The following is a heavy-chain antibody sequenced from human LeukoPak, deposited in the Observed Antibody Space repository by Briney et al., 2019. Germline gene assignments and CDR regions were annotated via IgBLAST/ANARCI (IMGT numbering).Heavy chain of an antibody. CDR2: IWYDGSEK. Sequence: PGGSLRLSCAASGFTFSSYWMHWVRQAPGKGLEWVAVIWYDGSEKYYTDSVKGRFTISRDNSKNTLYLQMSSLRGEDTAIYYCARAGNAFDIWGQGTMVTVSS. V-gene: IGHV3-33*08. D-gene: IGHD6-13*01. CDR1: GFTFSSYW. CDR3: ARAGNAFDI. J-gene: IGHJ3*02.